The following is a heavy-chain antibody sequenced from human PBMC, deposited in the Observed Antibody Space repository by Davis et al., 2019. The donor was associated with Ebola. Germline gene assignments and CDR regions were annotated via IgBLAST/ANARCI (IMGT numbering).Heavy chain of an antibody. CDR3: ARGRFLEWLLWSY. CDR1: GGTFSSYA. CDR2: ISAYNGNT. Sequence: ASVQVSCKASGGTFSSYAISWVRQAPGQGLEWMGWISAYNGNTNYAQKLQGRVTMTTDTSASTAYMELSSLRSEDTAVYYCARGRFLEWLLWSYWGQGTLVTVSS. V-gene: IGHV1-18*01. J-gene: IGHJ4*02. D-gene: IGHD3-3*01.